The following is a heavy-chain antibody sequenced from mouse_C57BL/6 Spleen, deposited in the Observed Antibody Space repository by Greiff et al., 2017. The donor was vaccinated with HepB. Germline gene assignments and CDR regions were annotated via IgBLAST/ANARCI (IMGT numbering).Heavy chain of an antibody. D-gene: IGHD1-3*01. CDR2: INPNNGGT. Sequence: EVQLQQSGPELVKPGASVKISCKASGYTFTDYYMNWVKQSHGKSLEWIGDINPNNGGTSYNQKFKGKATLTVDKSSSTAYMELRSLTSEDSAVYYCASNSAWFAYWGQGTLVTVSA. CDR1: GYTFTDYY. CDR3: ASNSAWFAY. J-gene: IGHJ3*01. V-gene: IGHV1-26*01.